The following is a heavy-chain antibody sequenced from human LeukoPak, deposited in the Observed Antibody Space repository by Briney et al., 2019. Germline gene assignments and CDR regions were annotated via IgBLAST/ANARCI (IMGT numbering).Heavy chain of an antibody. CDR3: AKARYDYGDYVPEPSLDY. Sequence: PGGSLRLSCAASGFTFSNYAMSWVRQAAGKGLEWISGISGSGGSTYYADSVKGRFTISRDNSKNTLYLQMNSLRAEDTAVYYCAKARYDYGDYVPEPSLDYWGQGTLVTVSS. CDR1: GFTFSNYA. V-gene: IGHV3-23*01. D-gene: IGHD4-17*01. J-gene: IGHJ4*02. CDR2: ISGSGGST.